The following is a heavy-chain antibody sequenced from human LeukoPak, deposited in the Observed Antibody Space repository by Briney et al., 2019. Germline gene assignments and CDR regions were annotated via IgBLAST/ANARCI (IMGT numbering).Heavy chain of an antibody. CDR2: IYYSGST. CDR3: ARHTGYSSSWSDY. Sequence: SETLSLTCTVSGGSISSSSYYWGWIRQPPGKGLEWIGSIYYSGSTYYNPSLKSRVTISVDTSKNQFSLKLSSVTAADTAVYYCARHTGYSSSWSDYWGQGTPVTVSS. CDR1: GGSISSSSYY. V-gene: IGHV4-39*01. J-gene: IGHJ4*02. D-gene: IGHD6-13*01.